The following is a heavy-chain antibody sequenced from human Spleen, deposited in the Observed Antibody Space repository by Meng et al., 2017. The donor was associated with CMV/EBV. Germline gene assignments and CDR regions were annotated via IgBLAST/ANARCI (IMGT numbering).Heavy chain of an antibody. CDR2: VSAENGDT. D-gene: IGHD4-17*01. CDR3: ARAGAAVTTNFDF. J-gene: IGHJ4*02. CDR1: GYNFDIYG. V-gene: IGHV1-18*01. Sequence: QIQLVQSGPELRRPGASVKVSCKSSGYNFDIYGSTWVRQAPGQGLEWVGWVSAENGDTDYGQKFQGRGTVTADTFTNTAYMEMRSLRSDDSAMYYCARAGAAVTTNFDFWGQGTLVTVSS.